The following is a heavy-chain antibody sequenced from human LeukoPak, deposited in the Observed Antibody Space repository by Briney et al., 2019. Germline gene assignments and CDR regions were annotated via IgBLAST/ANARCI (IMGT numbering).Heavy chain of an antibody. D-gene: IGHD5-18*01. J-gene: IGHJ4*02. CDR1: GFTFHNYA. CDR2: ISSSGDIT. CDR3: ARVGVVPAAAPYSGYSYGFEGAFDY. Sequence: PGGSLRLSCAASGFTFHNYAMSWVRQAPGKGLEWVSAISSSGDITFYADSVKGRFTISRDNSRYTLYLQMNSLRAEDTALYYCARVGVVPAAAPYSGYSYGFEGAFDYWGQGTLVTVSS. V-gene: IGHV3-23*01.